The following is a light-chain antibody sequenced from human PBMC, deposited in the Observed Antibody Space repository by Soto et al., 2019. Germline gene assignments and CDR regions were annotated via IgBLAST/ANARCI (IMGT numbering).Light chain of an antibody. CDR2: DAS. CDR1: QDISNY. Sequence: DIQMTQSPYSLSASVGDRVTITCQASQDISNYLNWYQQKPGKAPKLLIYDASNLETGVPSRFSGSGSGTDFTFTISILQPEDIATYYCQQYDNLPSLTFGGGTKVEIK. J-gene: IGKJ4*01. CDR3: QQYDNLPSLT. V-gene: IGKV1-33*01.